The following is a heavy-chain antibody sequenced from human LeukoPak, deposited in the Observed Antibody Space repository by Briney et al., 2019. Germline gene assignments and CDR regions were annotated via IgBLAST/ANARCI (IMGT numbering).Heavy chain of an antibody. V-gene: IGHV3-30-3*01. Sequence: PGRSLRLSCAASGFTFSSYAMHWVRQAPGKGLEWVAVISYDGNKKYYADSVKGRFTISRDNSKNTLNLQMNSLRAEDTAVYYCARGPIYCSSTSCDPPDYWGQGTLVTVSS. CDR1: GFTFSSYA. J-gene: IGHJ4*02. CDR2: ISYDGNKK. D-gene: IGHD2-2*01. CDR3: ARGPIYCSSTSCDPPDY.